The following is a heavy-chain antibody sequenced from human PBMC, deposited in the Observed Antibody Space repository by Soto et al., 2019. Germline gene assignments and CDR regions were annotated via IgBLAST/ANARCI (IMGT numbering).Heavy chain of an antibody. J-gene: IGHJ6*02. Sequence: GASVKVSCKASGYTFTSYAMHWVSQAPGQRLEWMGWINAGSGNTNYAQKFQERVTITRDTSASTAYMELSSLRSEDTAVYYCAADGVGYYDSSGKGYYGMDVWGQGTTVTVSS. CDR3: AADGVGYYDSSGKGYYGMDV. CDR1: GYTFTSYA. V-gene: IGHV1-3*01. D-gene: IGHD3-22*01. CDR2: INAGSGNT.